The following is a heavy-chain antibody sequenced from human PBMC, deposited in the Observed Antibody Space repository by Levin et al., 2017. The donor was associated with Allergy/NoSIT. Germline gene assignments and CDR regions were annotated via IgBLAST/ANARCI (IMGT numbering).Heavy chain of an antibody. D-gene: IGHD6-6*01. CDR1: GFTFGTYS. J-gene: IGHJ4*02. Sequence: SCVASGFTFGTYSMNWVRQAPGKGLEWVSYISSSSNTKYYADSVKGRFTISRDSAKNSLYLEMKSLRAEDTAVYYCAREYSSSSGRSLDYWGQGTLVTVSS. CDR2: ISSSSNTK. V-gene: IGHV3-48*01. CDR3: AREYSSSSGRSLDY.